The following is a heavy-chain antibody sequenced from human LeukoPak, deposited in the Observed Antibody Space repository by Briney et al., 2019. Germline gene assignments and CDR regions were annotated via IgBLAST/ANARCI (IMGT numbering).Heavy chain of an antibody. CDR1: GGTFSSYA. CDR3: ARDAEGPTVRVRYYYMDV. CDR2: IIPIFGTA. Sequence: SVEVSCKASGGTFSSYAISWVRQAPGQGLEWMGGIIPIFGTANYAQKFQGRVTITTDESTSTAYMELSSLRSEDTAVYYCARDAEGPTVRVRYYYMDVWGKGTTVTVSS. V-gene: IGHV1-69*05. D-gene: IGHD4-11*01. J-gene: IGHJ6*03.